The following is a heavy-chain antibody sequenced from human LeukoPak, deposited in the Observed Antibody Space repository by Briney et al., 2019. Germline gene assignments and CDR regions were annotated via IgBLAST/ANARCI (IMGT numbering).Heavy chain of an antibody. CDR1: GGSISSYY. V-gene: IGHV4-59*01. CDR2: IYYNGST. Sequence: SETLSLTCTVSGGSISSYYWSWIRQPPGKGLEWIGYIYYNGSTNYNPSLKSQVTISVDTSENQFSLKLSSVTAADTAVYYCARENDYVWGSYRRYFDYWGQGSLVTVSS. D-gene: IGHD3-16*02. J-gene: IGHJ4*02. CDR3: ARENDYVWGSYRRYFDY.